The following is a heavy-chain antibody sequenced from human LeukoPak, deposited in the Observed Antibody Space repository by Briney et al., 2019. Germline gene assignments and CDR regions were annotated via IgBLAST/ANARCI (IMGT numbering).Heavy chain of an antibody. Sequence: PGGSLRLSCAASGFTFSSYGMHWVRQAPGKGLEWVAFIRYDGSNKYYADSVKGRFTISRDNSKNTLYLQMNSLRAEDTAVYYCARVRYYYGSGSYWEPNNWFDPWGQGTLVTVSS. V-gene: IGHV3-30*02. CDR3: ARVRYYYGSGSYWEPNNWFDP. D-gene: IGHD3-10*01. CDR2: IRYDGSNK. CDR1: GFTFSSYG. J-gene: IGHJ5*02.